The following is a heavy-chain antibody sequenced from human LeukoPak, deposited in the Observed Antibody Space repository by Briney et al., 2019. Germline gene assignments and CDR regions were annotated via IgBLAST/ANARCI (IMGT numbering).Heavy chain of an antibody. CDR2: ISAYNGNT. V-gene: IGHV1-18*01. Sequence: GESLKISCKGSGYTFTSYGISWVRQAPGQGLEWMGWISAYNGNTNYAQKLQGRVTMTTDTSTSTAYMELRSLRSDDTAVYYCARDTPDYGGNSDAFDIWGQGTMVTVSS. J-gene: IGHJ3*02. D-gene: IGHD4-23*01. CDR1: GYTFTSYG. CDR3: ARDTPDYGGNSDAFDI.